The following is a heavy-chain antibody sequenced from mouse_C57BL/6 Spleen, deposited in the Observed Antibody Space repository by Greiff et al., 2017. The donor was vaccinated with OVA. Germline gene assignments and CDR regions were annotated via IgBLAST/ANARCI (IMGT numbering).Heavy chain of an antibody. J-gene: IGHJ1*03. CDR2: IYPGSGST. D-gene: IGHD1-1*01. CDR1: GYTFTSYW. Sequence: QVQLQQPGAELVKPGASVKMSCKASGYTFTSYWITWVKQRPGQGLEWIGDIYPGSGSTNYNEKFKSKATLTVDTSSSTAYMQLSSLTSEDSAVYYCARGSYYGPYWYFDVWGTGTTVTVSS. V-gene: IGHV1-55*01. CDR3: ARGSYYGPYWYFDV.